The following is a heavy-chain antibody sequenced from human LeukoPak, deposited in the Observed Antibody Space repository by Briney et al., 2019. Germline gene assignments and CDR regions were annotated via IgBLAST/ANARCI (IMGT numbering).Heavy chain of an antibody. D-gene: IGHD2-15*01. V-gene: IGHV3-33*01. CDR3: ARHDCSGGSCYSQAYYYYYGMDV. CDR2: IWYDGSNK. CDR1: GFTFSSYG. Sequence: GGSLRLSCAASGFTFSSYGMHWVRQAPGKGLEWVAVIWYDGSNKYYADSVKGRFTISRDNSKNTLYLQMNSLRAEDTAVYYCARHDCSGGSCYSQAYYYYYGMDVWGQGTTVTVSS. J-gene: IGHJ6*02.